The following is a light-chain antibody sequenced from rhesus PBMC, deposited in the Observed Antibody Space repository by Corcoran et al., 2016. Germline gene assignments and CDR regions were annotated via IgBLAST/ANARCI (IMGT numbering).Light chain of an antibody. Sequence: DIQMTQSPSSLSASVGDTVTITCRASQSISSWLDWYQQKPGKAPKLLIYKAYSLQSGVPSRFSGSGSGTAFTLTISSLQPEDFATYYCLPYSSSPLTFGGVTKVEIK. CDR3: LPYSSSPLT. CDR2: KAY. V-gene: IGKV1-22*01. J-gene: IGKJ4*01. CDR1: QSISSW.